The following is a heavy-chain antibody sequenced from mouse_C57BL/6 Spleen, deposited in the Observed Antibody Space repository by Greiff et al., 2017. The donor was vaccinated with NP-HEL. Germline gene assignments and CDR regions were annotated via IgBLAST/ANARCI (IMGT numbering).Heavy chain of an antibody. Sequence: EVQLQQSGPELVKPGASVKISCKASGYTFTDYYMNWVKQSHGKSLEWIGDINPNNGGTSYNQKFKGKATLTVDKSSSTAYMELRSLTSEDSAVYYCARWTVVERPDYWGQGTTLTVSS. D-gene: IGHD1-1*01. CDR2: INPNNGGT. V-gene: IGHV1-26*01. CDR1: GYTFTDYY. CDR3: ARWTVVERPDY. J-gene: IGHJ2*01.